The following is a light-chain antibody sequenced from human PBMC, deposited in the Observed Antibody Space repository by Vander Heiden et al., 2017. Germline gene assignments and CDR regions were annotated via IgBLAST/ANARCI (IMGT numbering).Light chain of an antibody. Sequence: EIVMTQSPATLSVSPGERATLSCRASQSVSSNLACYQQKPGQAPRLLIYDACTRATGIPARFSGSGSGTEFTLTISSLQSEDFAVYYCQQYNNWLGTFGQGTKLEIK. CDR3: QQYNNWLGT. CDR2: DAC. V-gene: IGKV3-15*01. CDR1: QSVSSN. J-gene: IGKJ2*01.